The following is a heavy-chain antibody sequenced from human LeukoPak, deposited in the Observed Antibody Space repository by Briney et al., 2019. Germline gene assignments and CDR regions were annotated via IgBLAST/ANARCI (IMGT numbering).Heavy chain of an antibody. J-gene: IGHJ4*02. Sequence: GSLRLSCAASGFTFSNYAMTWVRQAPGKGLQWVSTISVSGGSTYYADSVKGRFTISRDTSKSTLYLQMNSLRDEDTAVYYCAKYGSGTYYNGLYWGQGTLVTVSS. D-gene: IGHD3-10*01. CDR1: GFTFSNYA. CDR2: ISVSGGST. CDR3: AKYGSGTYYNGLY. V-gene: IGHV3-23*01.